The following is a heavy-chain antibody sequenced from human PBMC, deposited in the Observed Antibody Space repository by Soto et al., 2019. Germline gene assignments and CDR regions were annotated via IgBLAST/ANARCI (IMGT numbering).Heavy chain of an antibody. CDR2: IYYSGGT. Sequence: SETLSLTCTISGGPFTNYYCSWFRQPPGKGLEWIGYIYYSGGTNYNPSLKSRVTISVDTSKNHFSLYLQMNSLRAEDTALYYCAKDGQQQLVSFDHWGQGTLVTVSS. CDR3: AKDGQQQLVSFDH. V-gene: IGHV4-59*01. CDR1: GGPFTNYY. D-gene: IGHD6-13*01. J-gene: IGHJ4*02.